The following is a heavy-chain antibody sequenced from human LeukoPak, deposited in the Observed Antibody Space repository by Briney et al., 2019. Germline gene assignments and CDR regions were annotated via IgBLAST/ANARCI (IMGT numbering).Heavy chain of an antibody. CDR2: ISYSGST. CDR1: GGSINNGGYY. D-gene: IGHD3-10*01. V-gene: IGHV4-31*03. CDR3: ARLAGFGELFKHDDY. J-gene: IGHJ4*02. Sequence: SETLSLTCTVSGGSINNGGYYWSWIRQHPGKGLESIGYISYSGSTYYNPSLASRVTISVDTSKNQFSLKLSSVTAADTAVYYCARLAGFGELFKHDDYWGQETPVTVSS.